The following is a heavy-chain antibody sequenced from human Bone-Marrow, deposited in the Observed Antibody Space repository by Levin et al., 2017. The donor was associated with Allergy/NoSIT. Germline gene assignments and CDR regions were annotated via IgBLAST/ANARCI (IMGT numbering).Heavy chain of an antibody. CDR2: ISFDGRTQ. J-gene: IGHJ4*02. CDR1: GFTFINSD. V-gene: IGHV3-30*03. CDR3: VRGGPWGNYFEN. Sequence: SGGSLRLSCVASGFTFINSDMHWVRQAPGKGLEWVALISFDGRTQYYVDSVRGRFSISRDNSNNTLYLQMSSLRAEDTAVYYCVRGGPWGNYFENWGQGTLVTVSS. D-gene: IGHD7-27*01.